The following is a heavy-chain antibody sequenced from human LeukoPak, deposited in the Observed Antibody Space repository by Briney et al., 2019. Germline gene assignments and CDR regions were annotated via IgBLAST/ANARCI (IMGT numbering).Heavy chain of an antibody. CDR1: GFTFSSHA. Sequence: PGGSLRLSCAASGFTFSSHAMSWVRQAPGKGLEWVSGISGSGGSTVYVESVRGRFIISRDNSKNTLYLQMNSLRAEDTAMYYCARSGRGGDVDIWGQGTMVTVSS. CDR3: ARSGRGGDVDI. J-gene: IGHJ3*02. V-gene: IGHV3-23*01. CDR2: ISGSGGST. D-gene: IGHD1-26*01.